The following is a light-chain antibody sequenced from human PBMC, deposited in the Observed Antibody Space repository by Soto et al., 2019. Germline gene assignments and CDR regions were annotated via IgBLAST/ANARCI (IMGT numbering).Light chain of an antibody. Sequence: QSALTQPASVSGSPGQWITISCTGASSDVGDYNHVSWYQQHPGKAPKLIIYDVSHRPSGVSNRFSGSASGNTASLTISGLQAEDEADYYCSSYTPSSTLFGGGTQLTVL. CDR2: DVS. J-gene: IGLJ2*01. V-gene: IGLV2-14*01. CDR1: SSDVGDYNH. CDR3: SSYTPSSTL.